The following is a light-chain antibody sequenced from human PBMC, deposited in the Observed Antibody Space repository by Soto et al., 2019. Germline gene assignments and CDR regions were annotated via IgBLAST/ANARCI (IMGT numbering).Light chain of an antibody. CDR1: QGISSY. V-gene: IGKV1-9*01. CDR3: QQLNSYLWT. CDR2: AAS. J-gene: IGKJ1*01. Sequence: IQLTQSPSSLSASVGDRVTITCRASQGISSYLAWYQQKPRKAPKLLIYAASTLQSGVPSRFSGSGSGTDFTLTISSLQPEDFATYYCQQLNSYLWTFGQGTKVEIK.